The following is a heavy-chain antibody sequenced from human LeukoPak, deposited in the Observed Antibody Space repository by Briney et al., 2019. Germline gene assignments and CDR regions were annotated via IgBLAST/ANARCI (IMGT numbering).Heavy chain of an antibody. J-gene: IGHJ4*02. D-gene: IGHD3-10*01. V-gene: IGHV4-61*01. CDR3: ARTAKYYYGSETYYFFDY. Sequence: PSETLPLTCTVSGGSISSGSYYWSWIRQPPGKGLEWIGYISYTGSTTYNSSLKSRVTISLDTSQNQFSLKLTSVTPADTAVYYCARTAKYYYGSETYYFFDYWGQGTLVTVSS. CDR2: ISYTGST. CDR1: GGSISSGSYY.